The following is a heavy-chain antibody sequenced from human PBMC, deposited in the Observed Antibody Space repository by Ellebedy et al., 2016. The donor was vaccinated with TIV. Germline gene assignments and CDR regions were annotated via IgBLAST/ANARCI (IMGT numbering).Heavy chain of an antibody. CDR2: IYYTGSG. CDR3: ARLEYQLPNPFEY. V-gene: IGHV4-39*01. J-gene: IGHJ4*02. CDR1: GGSITSSRHY. D-gene: IGHD2-2*01. Sequence: MPSETLSLTCTVSGGSITSSRHYWGWLRQPPGKGLEWIGTIYYTGSGYYNPSLKSRVTIFIDTSKNQFSLKLTSVTAADTAVYYCARLEYQLPNPFEYWGRGTLVSVSS.